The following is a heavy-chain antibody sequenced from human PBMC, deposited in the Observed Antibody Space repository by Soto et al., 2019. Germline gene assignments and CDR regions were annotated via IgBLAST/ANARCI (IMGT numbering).Heavy chain of an antibody. V-gene: IGHV1-69*01. CDR1: GGTFSSYA. CDR2: IIPIFGTT. Sequence: QVQLVQSGAEVKKPGSSVKVSCKASGGTFSSYAFSWVRQAPGQGLEWMGGIIPIFGTTNYAQKFQGRVTVTADESTSTAYMELTNLRSEDTTVYYCARRIVAETTKWFDPWGQGTLVIVSS. CDR3: ARRIVAETTKWFDP. J-gene: IGHJ5*02. D-gene: IGHD5-12*01.